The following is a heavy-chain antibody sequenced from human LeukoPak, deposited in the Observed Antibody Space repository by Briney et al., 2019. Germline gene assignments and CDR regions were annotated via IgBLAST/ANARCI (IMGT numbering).Heavy chain of an antibody. Sequence: GGSLRLSCAASGFTFSTYVMNWVRQAPGKGLEWASAISGPGGGTYYADSVKGRFTISRDNSKNTLYLQMNSLRVEDTAIYYCAKAPPGYSSYALPANWGQGTLVTVSS. D-gene: IGHD5-12*01. CDR2: ISGPGGGT. CDR1: GFTFSTYV. CDR3: AKAPPGYSSYALPAN. V-gene: IGHV3-23*01. J-gene: IGHJ4*02.